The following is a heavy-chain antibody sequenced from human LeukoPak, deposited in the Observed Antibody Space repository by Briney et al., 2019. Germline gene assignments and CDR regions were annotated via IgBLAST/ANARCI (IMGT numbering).Heavy chain of an antibody. V-gene: IGHV3-23*01. J-gene: IGHJ4*02. CDR1: GFTFSSYA. CDR3: AKYPYDSSGYYFDY. CDR2: ISGSGGSA. Sequence: GGSLRLSCAASGFTFSSYAMSWVRQAPGKGLEWVSAISGSGGSAYYADSVKGRLTISRDNSKNTLYLQMNSLRAEDTAVYYCAKYPYDSSGYYFDYWGQGTLVTVSS. D-gene: IGHD3-22*01.